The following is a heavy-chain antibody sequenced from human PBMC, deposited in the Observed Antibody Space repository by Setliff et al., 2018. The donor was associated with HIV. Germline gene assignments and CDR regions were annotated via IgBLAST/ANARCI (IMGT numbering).Heavy chain of an antibody. D-gene: IGHD5-12*01. Sequence: SETLSLTCSVSGVSISSYXGSWIRHSPGKGLEWIGIIFPGGATNYNPSLTSRVTISVDTSKNHLFLKLTSVTTADTAVYFCAKSSPSIGYITDCWGQGAPVTVSS. V-gene: IGHV4-59*01. CDR3: AKSSPSIGYITDC. CDR1: GVSISSYX. CDR2: IFPGGAT. J-gene: IGHJ4*02.